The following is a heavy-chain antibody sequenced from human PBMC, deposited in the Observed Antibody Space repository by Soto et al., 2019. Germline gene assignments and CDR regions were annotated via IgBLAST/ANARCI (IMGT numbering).Heavy chain of an antibody. V-gene: IGHV4-61*05. CDR3: ARVLGGRRELGYCSSTSCLYAFDI. CDR2: IYYSGST. CDR1: GGSISSSSYY. D-gene: IGHD2-2*01. Sequence: SETLSLTCTVSGGSISSSSYYWGWIRQPPGKGLEWIGYIYYSGSTNYNPSLKSRVTISVDTSKNQFSLKLSSVTAADTAVYYCARVLGGRRELGYCSSTSCLYAFDIWGQGTMVT. J-gene: IGHJ3*02.